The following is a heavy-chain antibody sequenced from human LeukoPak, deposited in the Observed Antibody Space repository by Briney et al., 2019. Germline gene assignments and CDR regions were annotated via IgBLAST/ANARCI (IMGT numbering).Heavy chain of an antibody. Sequence: SETLSLTCTVSGGSISGYYWSWIRQPPGKGLEWIGYIYYIGSTNYNPSLRTRVTISVDTSKSQLSLKLSSVTASDTAVYYCARRRSGAYGHYFDYWGEGPLVTVSS. V-gene: IGHV4-59*08. CDR3: ARRRSGAYGHYFDY. D-gene: IGHD1-26*01. CDR2: IYYIGST. J-gene: IGHJ4*02. CDR1: GGSISGYY.